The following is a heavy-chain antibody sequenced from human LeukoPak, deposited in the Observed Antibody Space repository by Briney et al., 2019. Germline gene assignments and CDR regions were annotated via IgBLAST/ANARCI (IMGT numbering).Heavy chain of an antibody. D-gene: IGHD3-22*01. CDR3: ARGMKRAYYGDYYFDY. V-gene: IGHV4-30-4*01. J-gene: IGHJ4*02. Sequence: SETLSLTCTVSGGSISSGDYYWSWIRQPPGKGLEWIGYIYYSGSTYYNPSLKSRVTISVDTSKNQFSLKLSSVTAADTAVYYCARGMKRAYYGDYYFDYWGQGTLVTVSS. CDR2: IYYSGST. CDR1: GGSISSGDYY.